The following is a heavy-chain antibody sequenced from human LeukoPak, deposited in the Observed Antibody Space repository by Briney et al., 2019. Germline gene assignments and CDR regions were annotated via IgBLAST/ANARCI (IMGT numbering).Heavy chain of an antibody. D-gene: IGHD6-25*01. CDR1: GGTFSSYA. CDR3: ARGTAGGATYYYYGMDV. V-gene: IGHV1-69*13. J-gene: IGHJ6*02. CDR2: IIPIFGTA. Sequence: SVKVSCKASGGTFSSYAISWVRQAPGQGLEWMGGIIPIFGTANYAQKFQGRVTITADESTSTAYMELSSLRSEDTAVYYCARGTAGGATYYYYGMDVWGQGTTVTVSS.